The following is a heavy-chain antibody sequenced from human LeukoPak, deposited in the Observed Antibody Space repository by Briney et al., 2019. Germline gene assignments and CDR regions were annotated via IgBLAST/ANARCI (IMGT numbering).Heavy chain of an antibody. V-gene: IGHV1-8*02. Sequence: ASVKVSCKASGGTFSSYAINWVRQATGQGLEWMGWMNPNSGNTGYAQKFQGRVTMTRNTSIITAYMELSSLRSEDTAVYYCAREESSGWYRLVDYWGQGTLVTVSS. CDR1: GGTFSSYA. CDR2: MNPNSGNT. D-gene: IGHD6-19*01. CDR3: AREESSGWYRLVDY. J-gene: IGHJ4*02.